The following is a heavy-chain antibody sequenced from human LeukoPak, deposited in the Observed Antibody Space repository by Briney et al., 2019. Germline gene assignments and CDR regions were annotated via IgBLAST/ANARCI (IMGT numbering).Heavy chain of an antibody. Sequence: SETLSLTCTVSGGSISSGSYYWRWIRQPPGKGLEWIGYIYYSGSTNYNPSLKSRVTISVDTSKNQFSLKLSSVTAADTAVYYCARDLGIAAAGGEIDAFDIWGQGTMVTVSS. V-gene: IGHV4-61*01. CDR2: IYYSGST. CDR1: GGSISSGSYY. CDR3: ARDLGIAAAGGEIDAFDI. D-gene: IGHD6-13*01. J-gene: IGHJ3*02.